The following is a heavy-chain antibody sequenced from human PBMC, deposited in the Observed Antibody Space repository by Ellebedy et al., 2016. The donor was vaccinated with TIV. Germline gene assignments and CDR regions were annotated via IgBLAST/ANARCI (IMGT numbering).Heavy chain of an antibody. V-gene: IGHV3-7*03. D-gene: IGHD3-22*01. CDR1: GFTFSSYW. CDR2: IKQDGTEK. J-gene: IGHJ2*01. Sequence: GGSLRLSCAASGFTFSSYWMTWVRQAPGKGLEWVANIKQDGTEKYYADSVKGRFTISRDNSNTSLFLQMNSLRTEDTALYYCAKVAITMIVEPWYFDLWGRGTLVTVSS. CDR3: AKVAITMIVEPWYFDL.